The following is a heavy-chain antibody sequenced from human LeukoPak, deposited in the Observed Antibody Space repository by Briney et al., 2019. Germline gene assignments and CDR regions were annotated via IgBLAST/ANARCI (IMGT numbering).Heavy chain of an antibody. CDR1: GFTFGDYA. J-gene: IGHJ3*02. V-gene: IGHV3-49*04. D-gene: IGHD6-19*01. Sequence: PGGSPRLSCTASGFTFGDYAMSWVRQAPGKGLEWVAFIRKKAYGGAADYAASVKGRFTISRDGSESIAYLQMNSLKTEDTAVYYCTRGRLEHGGTFDIWGQGTMVTVSS. CDR3: TRGRLEHGGTFDI. CDR2: IRKKAYGGAA.